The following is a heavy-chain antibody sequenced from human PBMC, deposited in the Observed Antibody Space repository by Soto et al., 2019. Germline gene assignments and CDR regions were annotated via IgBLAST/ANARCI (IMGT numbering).Heavy chain of an antibody. V-gene: IGHV1-3*01. CDR1: GYTFTSYA. CDR3: ARDLALAGTLHAFDI. D-gene: IGHD6-19*01. CDR2: INAGNGNT. Sequence: ASVKVSCKASGYTFTSYAMHWVRQAPGQRLEWMGWINAGNGNTKYSQKFQGRVTITRDTSASTAYMELSSLRSEDTAVYYCARDLALAGTLHAFDIGAKGQWSPSPQ. J-gene: IGHJ3*02.